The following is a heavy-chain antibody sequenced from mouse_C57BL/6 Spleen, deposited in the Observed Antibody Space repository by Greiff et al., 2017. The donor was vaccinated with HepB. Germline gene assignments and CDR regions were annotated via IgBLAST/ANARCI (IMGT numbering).Heavy chain of an antibody. J-gene: IGHJ1*03. Sequence: DVMLVESGGGLVKPGGSLKLSCAASGFTFSSYAMSWVRQTPEKRLEWVATISDGGSYTYYPDNVKGRFTISRDNAKNNLYLQMSHLKSEDTAMYYCARDHDWYFDVWGTGTTVTVSS. CDR1: GFTFSSYA. CDR3: ARDHDWYFDV. V-gene: IGHV5-4*01. CDR2: ISDGGSYT.